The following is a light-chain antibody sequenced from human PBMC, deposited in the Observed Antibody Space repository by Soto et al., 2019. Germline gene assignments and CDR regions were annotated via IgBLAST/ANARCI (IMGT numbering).Light chain of an antibody. CDR1: QSVNNY. Sequence: EIVLKQSPGTLSLSPGERATLSCRASQSVNNYLAWYQQKPGQAPRLLIYDASNRATGIPARFSGSGSGTDFTLTISSLEPEDCAVYYCQQRGNWPWLTFGGGTRVEIK. J-gene: IGKJ4*01. CDR2: DAS. CDR3: QQRGNWPWLT. V-gene: IGKV3-11*01.